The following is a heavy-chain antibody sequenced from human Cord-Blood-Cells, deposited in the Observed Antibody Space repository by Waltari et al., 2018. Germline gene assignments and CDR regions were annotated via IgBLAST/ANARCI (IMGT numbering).Heavy chain of an antibody. D-gene: IGHD2-15*01. V-gene: IGHV4-34*01. J-gene: IGHJ6*02. CDR1: GGSFSGYY. CDR3: ARVRYSGYYYYGMDV. CDR2: INHSGST. Sequence: QVQLQQWGAGLLKPSETLSPTCAVDGGSFSGYYLRWLLHPPGKGLEWIGEINHSGSTNYNPSLKSRVTISVDTSKNQFSLKLSSVTAADTAVYYCARVRYSGYYYYGMDVWGQGTTVTVSS.